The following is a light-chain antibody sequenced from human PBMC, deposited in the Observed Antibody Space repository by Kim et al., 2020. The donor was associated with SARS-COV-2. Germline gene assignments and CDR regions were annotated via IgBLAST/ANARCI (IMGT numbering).Light chain of an antibody. V-gene: IGKV1-39*01. Sequence: IQMTQSPSSLSVSVGDRVTISCRAGQNIGNYLNWYQQKAGKAPKLLIYAASSLQSGVPSRFSGSASGTDFTLTIASLQPEDCATYYCQQSYTTPTFGQGTRLEIK. CDR1: QNIGNY. CDR2: AAS. J-gene: IGKJ5*01. CDR3: QQSYTTPT.